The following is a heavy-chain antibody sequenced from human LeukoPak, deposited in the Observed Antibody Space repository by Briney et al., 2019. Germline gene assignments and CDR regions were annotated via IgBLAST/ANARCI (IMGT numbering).Heavy chain of an antibody. D-gene: IGHD3-22*01. CDR2: IYPGDSDN. V-gene: IGHV5-51*01. CDR3: ARHARYYYDSSCYRYYYYYYMDV. CDR1: GYRFTSYW. J-gene: IGHJ6*03. Sequence: GESLKIPCNGSGYRFTSYWIGLVRQIPGKGLEWMRIIYPGDSDNRHSPSFQGPVTISPDKSISTAYLQWSSLKASDTAMYYCARHARYYYDSSCYRYYYYYYMDVWGKGTTVTVSS.